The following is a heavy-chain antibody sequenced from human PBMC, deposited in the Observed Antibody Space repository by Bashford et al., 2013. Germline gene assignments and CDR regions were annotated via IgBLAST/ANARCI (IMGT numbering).Heavy chain of an antibody. V-gene: IGHV1-46*01. CDR2: INPSGGST. J-gene: IGHJ6*02. CDR1: GYTFTSYD. CDR3: ARGGPGDYYYNGLDV. Sequence: VASVKVSCKASGYTFTSYDINWVRQATGQGLEWMGIINPSGGSTSYAQRLQDRVTMTTDTSTSTAYMELRRLKSDDTAVYYCARGGPGDYYYNGLDVWGQGTTVTVSS.